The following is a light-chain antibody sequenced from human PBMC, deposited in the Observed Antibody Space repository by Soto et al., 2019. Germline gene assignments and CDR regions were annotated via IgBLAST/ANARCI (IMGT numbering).Light chain of an antibody. V-gene: IGKV1-33*01. CDR3: QQSFSTPT. Sequence: DIQMTQSPSSLSASVGDRVTITCQASQDINKNLIWYQQKPGKAPKLLIYDASDLETGVPSRFSGSGSGTGFTFTISSLKPEDFATYYCQQSFSTPTVGQGTRLEIK. J-gene: IGKJ5*01. CDR1: QDINKN. CDR2: DAS.